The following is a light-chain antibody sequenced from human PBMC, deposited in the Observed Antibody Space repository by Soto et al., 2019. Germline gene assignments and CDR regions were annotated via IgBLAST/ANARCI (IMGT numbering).Light chain of an antibody. V-gene: IGLV2-11*01. Sequence: LTQPRSVSGSPGQSVTISCTGTSSDVGGYNYVSWYQEQPGKAPKLMIYDVSKRPSGVPDRFSGSKSGNTASLTISGLQAEDEADYYCCSYAGSYSYVFGTGTKVTVL. CDR1: SSDVGGYNY. CDR3: CSYAGSYSYV. CDR2: DVS. J-gene: IGLJ1*01.